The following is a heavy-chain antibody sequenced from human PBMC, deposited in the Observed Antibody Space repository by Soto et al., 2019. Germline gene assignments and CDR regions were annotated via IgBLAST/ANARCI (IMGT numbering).Heavy chain of an antibody. CDR2: IYYSGST. V-gene: IGHV4-59*01. J-gene: IGHJ6*02. D-gene: IGHD3-10*01. CDR3: ARAGGRHPQGMDV. CDR1: GGSISSYY. Sequence: SETLSLTCTVSGGSISSYYWSWIRQPPGKGLEWIGYIYYSGSTNYNPSLKSRVTISVDTSKNQFSLKLSSVTAADTAVYYCARAGGRHPQGMDVWGQGTTVTVSS.